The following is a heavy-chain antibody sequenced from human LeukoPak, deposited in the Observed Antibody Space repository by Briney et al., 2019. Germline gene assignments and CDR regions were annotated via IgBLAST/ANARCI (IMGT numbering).Heavy chain of an antibody. V-gene: IGHV4-4*02. J-gene: IGHJ4*02. Sequence: PSETLSLTRVVSGGSVSSSKWWSWVRQPPGKGLEWIGQVYHDGGTKYNPSLKSRVTILVDTSKNQFSLKLSSVTAADTAVYYCARVLGITAPFDYWGQGTLVTVSS. CDR3: ARVLGITAPFDY. CDR1: GGSVSSSKW. CDR2: VYHDGGT. D-gene: IGHD7-27*01.